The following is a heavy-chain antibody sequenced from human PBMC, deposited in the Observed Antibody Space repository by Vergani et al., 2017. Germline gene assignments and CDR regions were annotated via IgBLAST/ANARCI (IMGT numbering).Heavy chain of an antibody. CDR3: ARETVTGSRYFDY. CDR1: GLTLSSYS. CDR2: IRYDGSNT. J-gene: IGHJ4*02. Sequence: VQLVDSGGGLVKPGGSLRHPCAASGLTLSSYSMHWVRRAPGKGLEWVTFIRYDGSNTYYADSVKGRFTISRDNSKNTLFLQMNSLRPEDTAVYYCARETVTGSRYFDYGAKGTRVTVSS. V-gene: IGHV3-30*02. D-gene: IGHD6-19*01.